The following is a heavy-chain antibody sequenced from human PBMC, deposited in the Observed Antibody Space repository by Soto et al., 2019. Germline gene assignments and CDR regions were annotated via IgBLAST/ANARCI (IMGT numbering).Heavy chain of an antibody. D-gene: IGHD3-10*01. Sequence: LSLTCTVSGGSISSGDYYWSWIRQPPGKGLEWIGYIYYSGSTYYNPPLKSRVTISVDTSKNQFSLKLSSVTAADTAVYYCARVGDNSGSSWFDPWGQGTLVTVSS. J-gene: IGHJ5*02. CDR1: GGSISSGDYY. V-gene: IGHV4-30-4*01. CDR2: IYYSGST. CDR3: ARVGDNSGSSWFDP.